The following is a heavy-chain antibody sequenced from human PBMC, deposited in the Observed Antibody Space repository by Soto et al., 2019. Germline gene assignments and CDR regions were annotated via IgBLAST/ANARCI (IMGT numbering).Heavy chain of an antibody. CDR3: AAQWLVQSDAFDI. CDR1: GDSVSSNSAG. V-gene: IGHV6-1*01. J-gene: IGHJ3*02. Sequence: PSQTLSLTCAIAGDSVSSNSAGGNWIRQSPSRGLEWLGRTYYRAKWYDDYAVSVKSRITINPDTSKNQFSLQLNSVTPEDTAVYYCAAQWLVQSDAFDIWGQGTMVTVSS. D-gene: IGHD6-19*01. CDR2: TYYRAKWYD.